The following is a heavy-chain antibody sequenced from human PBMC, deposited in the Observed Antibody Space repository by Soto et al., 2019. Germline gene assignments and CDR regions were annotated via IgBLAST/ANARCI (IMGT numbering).Heavy chain of an antibody. CDR3: ARGDHYCSGGSCYSSFSFDY. D-gene: IGHD2-15*01. J-gene: IGHJ4*02. CDR1: GYTFTSYY. Sequence: QVQLVQSGAEVKKPGASVKVSCKASGYTFTSYYMHWVRQAPGQGLEWMGIINPSGGSTSYAQKFQGRVTMTRDTSTSTVYMELSSLRSEDTAVYYCARGDHYCSGGSCYSSFSFDYWGQGTLVTVSS. V-gene: IGHV1-46*03. CDR2: INPSGGST.